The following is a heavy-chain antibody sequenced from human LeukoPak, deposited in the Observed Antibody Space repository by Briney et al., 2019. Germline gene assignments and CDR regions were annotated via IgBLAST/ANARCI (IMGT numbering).Heavy chain of an antibody. CDR3: ARDPGGYSSGGELDV. CDR2: ISGNGSST. V-gene: IGHV3-23*01. CDR1: GFTFSSYA. D-gene: IGHD6-19*01. Sequence: GGSLRLSCAASGFTFSSYAMSWVRQAPGKGLEWVSAISGNGSSTYYADSVKGRFTISRDNAKNSLYLQMNSLRAEDMAVYYCARDPGGYSSGGELDVWGKGTTVTVSS. J-gene: IGHJ6*04.